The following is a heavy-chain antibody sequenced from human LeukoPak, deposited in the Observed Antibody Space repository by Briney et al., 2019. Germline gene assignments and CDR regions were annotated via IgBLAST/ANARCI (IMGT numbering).Heavy chain of an antibody. CDR1: GFTFSNSW. D-gene: IGHD5-18*01. V-gene: IGHV3-74*01. Sequence: PGGSLRLSCGASGFTFSNSWMHWVRQAPGKGLVWVSYMNGDGSTISHADSVKGRFTMSRDNAKNTLYLQMNSLRAEDTAVYYCASFVGGDTAMVTGAYYFDYWGQGTLVTVSS. CDR2: MNGDGSTI. J-gene: IGHJ4*02. CDR3: ASFVGGDTAMVTGAYYFDY.